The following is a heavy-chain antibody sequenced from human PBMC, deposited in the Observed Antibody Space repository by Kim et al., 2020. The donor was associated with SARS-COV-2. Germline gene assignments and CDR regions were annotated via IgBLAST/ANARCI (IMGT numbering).Heavy chain of an antibody. D-gene: IGHD4-17*01. V-gene: IGHV3-11*03. Sequence: YADSVRGRFTKSRDNARNSVDLQMGSLRAEDTAIYYCARKPYGEERYFDHWGQGTLVTVSS. J-gene: IGHJ4*02. CDR3: ARKPYGEERYFDH.